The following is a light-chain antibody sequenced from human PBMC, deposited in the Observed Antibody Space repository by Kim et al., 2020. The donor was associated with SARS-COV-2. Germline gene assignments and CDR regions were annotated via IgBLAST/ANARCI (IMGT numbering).Light chain of an antibody. CDR3: SSYTSSSTLV. V-gene: IGLV2-14*03. CDR1: SSDVGGYNY. Sequence: GQPITTSCTGTSSDVGGYNYVSWYQQHPGKAPKLMIYDVSNRPSGVSNRFSGSKSGNTASLTISGLQAEDEADYYCSSYTSSSTLVFGGGTKLTVL. CDR2: DVS. J-gene: IGLJ3*02.